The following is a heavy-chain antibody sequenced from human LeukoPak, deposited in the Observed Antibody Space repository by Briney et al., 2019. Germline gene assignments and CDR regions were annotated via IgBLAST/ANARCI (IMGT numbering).Heavy chain of an antibody. CDR2: ISSSSSYI. CDR3: AREAVTGSNAFDI. D-gene: IGHD6-19*01. V-gene: IGHV3-21*01. Sequence: GGSLRLSCAASGFTFSSYSMNWVRQAPGKGLEWVSSISSSSSYIYYADSVKGRFTISRDNAKNSLYLQMNSLRAEDTAVYYCAREAVTGSNAFDIWGQGTMVSVSS. J-gene: IGHJ3*02. CDR1: GFTFSSYS.